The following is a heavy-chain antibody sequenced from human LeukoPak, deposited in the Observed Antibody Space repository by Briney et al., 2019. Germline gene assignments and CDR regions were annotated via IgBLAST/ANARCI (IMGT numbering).Heavy chain of an antibody. CDR3: ARDRGGAFDI. D-gene: IGHD3-10*01. V-gene: IGHV1-2*06. J-gene: IGHJ3*02. CDR2: INPNSVGT. Sequence: ASVKVSCKASGYTFTGYYMHWVRLAPGQGLEWMARINPNSVGTNYAQKFQGSVTMTRDTSISTAYMELSRLRSYDTAVYYCARDRGGAFDIWGQGTMVTVSS. CDR1: GYTFTGYY.